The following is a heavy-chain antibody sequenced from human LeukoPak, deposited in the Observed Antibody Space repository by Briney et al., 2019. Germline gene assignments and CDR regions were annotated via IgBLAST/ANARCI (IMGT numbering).Heavy chain of an antibody. D-gene: IGHD4-17*01. CDR3: ARDYGDHAFDC. J-gene: IGHJ4*02. CDR1: GGSISRSSYY. CDR2: FYYSGST. V-gene: IGHV4-39*01. Sequence: SETLSLTCTVSGGSISRSSYYWGWIRQPPGKGLEWIGSFYYSGSTYYNPSLKSPVTISVDTSKNQFSLKLSSVTAADTAVYFCARDYGDHAFDCWGQGTLVTVSS.